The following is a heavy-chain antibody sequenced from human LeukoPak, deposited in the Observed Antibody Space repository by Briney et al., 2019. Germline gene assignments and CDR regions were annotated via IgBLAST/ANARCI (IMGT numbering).Heavy chain of an antibody. CDR2: ITTYNGNT. CDR1: GYTFTSYP. D-gene: IGHD4-17*01. CDR3: ARGYDYGDYVGDFDY. Sequence: ASVKVSCKASGYTFTSYPISWVRQAPGQGLEWVGWITTYNGNTNDAQNLQGRVTMITDTSTSTAYMDLRGLRSDDTAVYYCARGYDYGDYVGDFDYWGQGTLVTVSS. J-gene: IGHJ4*02. V-gene: IGHV1-18*01.